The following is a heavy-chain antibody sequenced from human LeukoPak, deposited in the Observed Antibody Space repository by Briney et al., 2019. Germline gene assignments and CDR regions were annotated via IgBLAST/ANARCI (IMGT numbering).Heavy chain of an antibody. CDR3: AIDYYDSSGFNGIDY. CDR1: GGSFSGYY. Sequence: IPSETLSLTCAVYGGSFSGYYWSWIRQPPGKGLEWIGEINHSGSTNYNPSHKSRVTISVDTSKNQFSLKLSSVTAADTAVYYCAIDYYDSSGFNGIDYWGQGTLVTVSS. V-gene: IGHV4-34*01. CDR2: INHSGST. D-gene: IGHD3-22*01. J-gene: IGHJ4*02.